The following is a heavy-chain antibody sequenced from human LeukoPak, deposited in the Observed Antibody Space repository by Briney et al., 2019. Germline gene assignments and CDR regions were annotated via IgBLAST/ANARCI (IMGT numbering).Heavy chain of an antibody. CDR3: ARDPRNVGLAP. Sequence: GGSLRLSCVASGFSLSGYWMYWVRQASGKGLMYISRNNGDGSTTNYADVVKGRFTMSRDNVKNTLYLQMNSLRVEDTAVYYCARDPRNVGLAPWGQGTLVTVSS. V-gene: IGHV3-74*01. CDR2: NNGDGSTT. D-gene: IGHD2-15*01. J-gene: IGHJ5*02. CDR1: GFSLSGYW.